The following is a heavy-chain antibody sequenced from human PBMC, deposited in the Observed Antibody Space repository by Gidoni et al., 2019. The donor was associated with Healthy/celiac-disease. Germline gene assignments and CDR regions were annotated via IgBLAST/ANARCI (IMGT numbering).Heavy chain of an antibody. CDR3: ARESRWLRSAYYYYGMDV. J-gene: IGHJ6*02. Sequence: EVQLVESGGGLVQPGGSLRLSCAASGFTVSSNYMSWVRQAPGKGLEWVSVIYSGGSTYYADSVKGRFTISRDNSKNTLYLQMNSLRAEDTAVYYCARESRWLRSAYYYYGMDVWGQGTTVTVSS. D-gene: IGHD5-12*01. CDR1: GFTVSSNY. V-gene: IGHV3-66*01. CDR2: IYSGGST.